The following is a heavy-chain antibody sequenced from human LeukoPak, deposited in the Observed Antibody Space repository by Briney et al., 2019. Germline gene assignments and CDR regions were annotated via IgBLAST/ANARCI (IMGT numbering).Heavy chain of an antibody. Sequence: GGCLRLSCAASGFTFSSYWMTWVRQAPGKGLEWVAHIKQDGSEKYYVDSVKGRFTISRDNAKNSLYLQMNSLRAEDTAVYYCAWGGIAAFDSWGQGTLVTVSS. D-gene: IGHD2-21*01. V-gene: IGHV3-7*01. J-gene: IGHJ4*02. CDR2: IKQDGSEK. CDR1: GFTFSSYW. CDR3: AWGGIAAFDS.